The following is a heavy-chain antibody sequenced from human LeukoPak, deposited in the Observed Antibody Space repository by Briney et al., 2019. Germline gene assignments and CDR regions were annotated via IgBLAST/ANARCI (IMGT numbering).Heavy chain of an antibody. Sequence: ASVKVSCKASGYTFTSYGISWVRQAPGQGLEWMGWTSAYNGNTNYAQKLQGRVTMTTDTSTSTAYMELRSLRSDDTAVYYCAREPSRHYYDSSGSAFDIWGQGTMVTVSS. V-gene: IGHV1-18*01. CDR1: GYTFTSYG. CDR2: TSAYNGNT. D-gene: IGHD3-22*01. J-gene: IGHJ3*02. CDR3: AREPSRHYYDSSGSAFDI.